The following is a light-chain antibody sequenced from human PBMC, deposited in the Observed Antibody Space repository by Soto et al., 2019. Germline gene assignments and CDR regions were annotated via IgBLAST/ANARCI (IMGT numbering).Light chain of an antibody. J-gene: IGKJ1*01. Sequence: EIVFTQAPGTRSLSPGERATLCCRASQSVSNNYLAWYQQKPGQAPRLLIYGASNRATGIPDRFSGSGSGTDFTLTISRLEPEDFAVYYCQQYGSSGTFGQGTKVDIK. CDR3: QQYGSSGT. CDR2: GAS. V-gene: IGKV3-20*01. CDR1: QSVSNNY.